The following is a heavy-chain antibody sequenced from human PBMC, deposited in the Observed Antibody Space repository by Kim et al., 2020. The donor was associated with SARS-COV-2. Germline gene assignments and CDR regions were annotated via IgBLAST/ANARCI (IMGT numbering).Heavy chain of an antibody. J-gene: IGHJ4*02. Sequence: STNYNPSRKSRVTLSVDTSKNQFSLKLSSVTAADTAVYYCARGRVGATIYWGQGTLVTVSS. D-gene: IGHD1-26*01. CDR2: ST. V-gene: IGHV4-34*01. CDR3: ARGRVGATIY.